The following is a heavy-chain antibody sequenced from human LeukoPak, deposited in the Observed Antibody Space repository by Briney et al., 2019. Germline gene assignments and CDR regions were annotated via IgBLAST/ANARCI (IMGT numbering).Heavy chain of an antibody. CDR1: GFTFSSYW. V-gene: IGHV3-7*01. CDR2: IKQDGSNK. D-gene: IGHD2/OR15-2a*01. J-gene: IGHJ4*02. CDR3: AREGPRGNSQFDY. Sequence: GRSLRLSCAASGFTFSSYWMSWVRQAPGKGLEWVANIKQDGSNKYYTDSVKGRLTISRDNSKNTLYLQMNSLRAEDTAIYYCAREGPRGNSQFDYWGQGTLVTVSS.